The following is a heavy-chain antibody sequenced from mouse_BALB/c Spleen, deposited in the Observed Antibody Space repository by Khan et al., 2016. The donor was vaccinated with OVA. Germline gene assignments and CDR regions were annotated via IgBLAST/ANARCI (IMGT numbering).Heavy chain of an antibody. CDR2: INPNNGGT. V-gene: IGHV1-26*01. Sequence: VQLQQSGPELVKPGASVKISCKTSGYTFTEYTMHWVKRSHGKSLEWIGGINPNNGGTSYNQKFKDKATLTVDKSSSTAFMELRSLTSEDSAVYYCARWDFGSTWFAYWGQGTLVTVSA. CDR3: ARWDFGSTWFAY. D-gene: IGHD1-1*01. J-gene: IGHJ3*01. CDR1: GYTFTEYT.